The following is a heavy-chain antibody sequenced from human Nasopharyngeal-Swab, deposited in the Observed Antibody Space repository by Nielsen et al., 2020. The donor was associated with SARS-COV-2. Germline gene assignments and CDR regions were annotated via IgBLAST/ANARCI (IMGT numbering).Heavy chain of an antibody. J-gene: IGHJ6*02. D-gene: IGHD6-19*01. V-gene: IGHV1-46*01. CDR3: ARAAAMADLYHYYGMDV. CDR2: INPSGGST. Sequence: ASVKVSCKASGYTFTSYYMHWVRQAPGQGLEWMGIINPSGGSTSYAQKFQGRVTMTRDTSTSTVYMDLSSLRSEDTAVYYCARAAAMADLYHYYGMDVWGQGTKVTVSS. CDR1: GYTFTSYY.